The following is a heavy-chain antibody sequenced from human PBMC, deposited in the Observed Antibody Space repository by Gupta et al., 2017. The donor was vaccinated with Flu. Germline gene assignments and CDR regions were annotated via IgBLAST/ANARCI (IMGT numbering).Heavy chain of an antibody. D-gene: IGHD5-12*01. CDR1: GYSFTSYR. J-gene: IGHJ5*01. V-gene: IGHV5-51*03. CDR2: MYPRDSDV. Sequence: EVRLVQSGAEVKKPGESLKISCTGSGYSFTSYRIGWVRQMPGKGLELLGIMYPRDSDVRYSPSFEGQVTISADNSISTAYLKWNSLKASDTAIYYCTSIPGYSGYDYGWLDSWGQGTLVTVSS. CDR3: TSIPGYSGYDYGWLDS.